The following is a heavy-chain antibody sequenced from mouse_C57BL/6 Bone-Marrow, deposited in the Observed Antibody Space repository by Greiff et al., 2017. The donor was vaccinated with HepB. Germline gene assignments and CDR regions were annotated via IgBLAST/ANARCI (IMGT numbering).Heavy chain of an antibody. CDR1: GYTFTDYN. J-gene: IGHJ4*01. V-gene: IGHV1-22*01. CDR3: ARWDYGSSYYAMDY. CDR2: INPNNGGT. D-gene: IGHD2-4*01. Sequence: VQLQQSGPELVKPGASVKMSCKASGYTFTDYNMHWVKQSHGKSLEWIGYINPNNGGTSYNQKFKGKATLTVNKSSSTDYMELRSLTSEDSAVYYCARWDYGSSYYAMDYWGQGTSVTVSS.